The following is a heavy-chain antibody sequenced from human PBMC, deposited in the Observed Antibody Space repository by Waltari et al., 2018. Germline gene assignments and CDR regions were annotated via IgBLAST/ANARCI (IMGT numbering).Heavy chain of an antibody. V-gene: IGHV5-51*01. CDR2: IYPGDSDT. CDR3: ARLTSADSSGYYFYFDY. Sequence: EVQLVQSGAEVKKPGESLKISCKGSGYSFTSYWIGWVRPMPGKGLEWMGIIYPGDSDTRYSPSFQGQVTISADKSISTAYLQWSSLKASDTAMYYCARLTSADSSGYYFYFDYWGQGTLVTVSS. D-gene: IGHD3-22*01. J-gene: IGHJ4*02. CDR1: GYSFTSYW.